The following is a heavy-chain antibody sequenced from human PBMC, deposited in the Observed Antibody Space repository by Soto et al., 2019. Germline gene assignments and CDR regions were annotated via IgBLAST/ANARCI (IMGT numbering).Heavy chain of an antibody. J-gene: IGHJ4*02. Sequence: QVQLQQWGAGLLKPSETLSLNCAVTGGSLSGYYWSWIRQPPGKGLEWIGEVKDGGHTNYSPSLRGRVTISSDTCNTQFSLRLNSVTAADTGVYYCARGQEGVVATHWDQGSLVTVSS. CDR2: VKDGGHT. V-gene: IGHV4-34*01. CDR1: GGSLSGYY. CDR3: ARGQEGVVATH. D-gene: IGHD5-12*01.